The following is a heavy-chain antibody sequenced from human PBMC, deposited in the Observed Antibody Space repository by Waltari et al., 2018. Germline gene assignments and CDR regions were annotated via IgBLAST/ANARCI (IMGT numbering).Heavy chain of an antibody. D-gene: IGHD2-2*01. CDR1: GGSVSSGSYY. Sequence: QVQLQESGPGLVKPSETLSLTCTVSGGSVSSGSYYWTWIRQPPGRGLEWIGFISYSGSTNYNPSLKSRLTISIDTSKNQFSMKLSSVTAADTAVYYCAREDLYCSSRSCGMDVWGQGTTVTVSS. J-gene: IGHJ6*02. V-gene: IGHV4-61*01. CDR2: ISYSGST. CDR3: AREDLYCSSRSCGMDV.